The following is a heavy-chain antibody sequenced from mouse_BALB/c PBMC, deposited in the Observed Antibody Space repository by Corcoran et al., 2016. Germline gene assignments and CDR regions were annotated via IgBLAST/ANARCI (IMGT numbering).Heavy chain of an antibody. D-gene: IGHD2-14*01. CDR1: GYTFTEYV. V-gene: IGHV1-62-2*01. J-gene: IGHJ3*01. CDR2: FYPRGGNI. CDR3: ARHDYSKYDGFAY. Sequence: VQLQQSGPELVKPGTSVTLSCKASGYTFTEYVIHWVKQRSGQGLEWIGWFYPRGGNINYNEKFRDKATLTADKSSSTVYMELSRLTSEDSAVYFCARHDYSKYDGFAYWGQGTLVTVSA.